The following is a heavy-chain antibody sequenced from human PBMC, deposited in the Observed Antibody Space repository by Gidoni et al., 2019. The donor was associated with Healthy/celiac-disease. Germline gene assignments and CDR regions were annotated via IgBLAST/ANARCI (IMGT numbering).Heavy chain of an antibody. V-gene: IGHV1-8*01. CDR2: MNPNSGNT. CDR1: GYTFTSYD. J-gene: IGHJ6*02. CDR3: ARAYYYYYGMDV. Sequence: QVQLVQSGAEAKKPGASVKVSCKASGYTFTSYDINWVRQATGQGLEWMGWMNPNSGNTGYAQKFQGRVNMTRNTSISTAYMELSSLRSEDTAVYYCARAYYYYYGMDVWGQGTTVTVSS.